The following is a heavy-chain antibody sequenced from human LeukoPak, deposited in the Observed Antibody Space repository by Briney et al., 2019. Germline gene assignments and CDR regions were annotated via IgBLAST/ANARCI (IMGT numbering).Heavy chain of an antibody. CDR2: ISYDGSDK. Sequence: PGRSLILSCAASGFPFSSYGMHWVRQAPGKGLEWVAVISYDGSDKYYANSVKGRFTISRDNSKNTLYLQMNSLRADDTAVYYCVKEHYFGSGSYPEHWGQGTLVTVSS. CDR1: GFPFSSYG. J-gene: IGHJ1*01. D-gene: IGHD3-10*01. V-gene: IGHV3-30*18. CDR3: VKEHYFGSGSYPEH.